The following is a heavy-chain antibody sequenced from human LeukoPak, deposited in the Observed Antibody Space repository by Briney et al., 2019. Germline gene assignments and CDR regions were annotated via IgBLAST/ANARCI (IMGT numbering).Heavy chain of an antibody. V-gene: IGHV1-18*01. CDR2: ISAYNGNT. CDR3: ARVPLPWGLLWWFDP. J-gene: IGHJ5*02. CDR1: GYTFTSYG. Sequence: GASVKVSCKASGYTFTSYGISWVRQAPGQGLEWMGWISAYNGNTNYAQKLQGRVTMTTDTSTSTAYMELRSLRSDDTAVYYCARVPLPWGLLWWFDPWGQGTLVTVSS. D-gene: IGHD1-26*01.